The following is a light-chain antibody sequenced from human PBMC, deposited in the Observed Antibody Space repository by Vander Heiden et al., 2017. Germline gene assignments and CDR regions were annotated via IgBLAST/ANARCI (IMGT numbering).Light chain of an antibody. Sequence: DSQLTQSTSLLPASVGDSVTITCRASQGISSYLAWYQQKPGKAPKLLIYSASTMQSAVLSRFCGSGSGTEFTLPIISLQPEDVAAYYCQRHNRHPPLTFGGGTKAEIK. CDR1: QGISSY. CDR3: QRHNRHPPLT. CDR2: SAS. J-gene: IGKJ4*01. V-gene: IGKV1-9*01.